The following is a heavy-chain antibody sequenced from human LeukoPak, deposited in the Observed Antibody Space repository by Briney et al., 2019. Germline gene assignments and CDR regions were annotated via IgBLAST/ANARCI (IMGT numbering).Heavy chain of an antibody. CDR1: GGSVSSGSYY. V-gene: IGHV4-61*01. D-gene: IGHD2-15*01. CDR2: IYYSGST. J-gene: IGHJ4*02. CDR3: ARGSGRDGYFDY. Sequence: SETLSLTCTVSGGSVSSGSYYWSWIRQPPGKGLEWIGYIYYSGSTNYNPSLKSRVTISVDTSKNQFPLKLSSVTAADTAVYYCARGSGRDGYFDYWGQGTLVTVSS.